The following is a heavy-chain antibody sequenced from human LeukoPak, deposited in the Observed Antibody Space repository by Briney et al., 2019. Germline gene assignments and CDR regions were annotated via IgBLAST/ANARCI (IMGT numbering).Heavy chain of an antibody. J-gene: IGHJ5*02. CDR2: INSDGTTT. CDR3: ARDPHGYWWFDP. CDR1: GFTFSNYW. V-gene: IGHV3-74*01. D-gene: IGHD5-18*01. Sequence: GGSLRLSCAASGFTFSNYWMQWVRQAPGKGLVWVSRINSDGTTTTYADSVKGRFTISRDNAKNTLYLQMNSLRVEDTAVYYCARDPHGYWWFDPWGQGTLVTVSS.